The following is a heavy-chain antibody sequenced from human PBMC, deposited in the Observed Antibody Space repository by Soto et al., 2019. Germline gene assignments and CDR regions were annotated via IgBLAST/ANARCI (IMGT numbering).Heavy chain of an antibody. J-gene: IGHJ4*02. D-gene: IGHD4-17*01. V-gene: IGHV3-73*01. CDR1: GFTFSGSA. CDR2: IRSKANSFAT. Sequence: EVQVVESGGGLVQPGGSLKLSCAASGFTFSGSAMHWVRQASGKGLEWVGRIRSKANSFATGYAASVKGRFTISRDDSKNTAYLQMDSLKTEDTAVYYCTRPTVTGDYWGQGTLVTVSS. CDR3: TRPTVTGDY.